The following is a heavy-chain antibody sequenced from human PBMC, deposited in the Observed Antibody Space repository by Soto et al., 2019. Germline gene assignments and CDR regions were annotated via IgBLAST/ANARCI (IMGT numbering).Heavy chain of an antibody. Sequence: LSLTCAVYGGSFSGYYWSWIRQPPGKGLEWIGEINHSGSTNYNPSLKSRVTISVDTSKNQFSLKLSSATAADTAVYYCARGKLSDYVWGSYRYHFDYWGQGTVVTVSS. J-gene: IGHJ4*02. V-gene: IGHV4-34*01. CDR2: INHSGST. CDR3: ARGKLSDYVWGSYRYHFDY. D-gene: IGHD3-16*02. CDR1: GGSFSGYY.